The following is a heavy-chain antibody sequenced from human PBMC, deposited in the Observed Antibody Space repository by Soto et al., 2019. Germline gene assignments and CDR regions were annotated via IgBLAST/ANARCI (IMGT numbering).Heavy chain of an antibody. CDR3: ARVAGLHLYGMDV. CDR1: GGSISSGGYY. D-gene: IGHD5-12*01. CDR2: IYYSGST. Sequence: QVQLQESGPGLVKPSQTLSLTCTVSGGSISSGGYYWSWIRQHPGKGLEWIGYIYYSGSTYYNPSLKSRVTISVDTSKNQCCLELSSVTAADTAVYYCARVAGLHLYGMDVWGQGTTVTVSS. V-gene: IGHV4-31*03. J-gene: IGHJ6*02.